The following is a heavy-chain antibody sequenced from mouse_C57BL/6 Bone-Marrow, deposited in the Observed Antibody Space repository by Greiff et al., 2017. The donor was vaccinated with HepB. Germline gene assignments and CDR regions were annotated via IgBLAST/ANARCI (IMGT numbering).Heavy chain of an antibody. CDR1: GYTFTDYY. CDR3: ARPITTGDDY. V-gene: IGHV1-19*01. Sequence: EVQLQQSGPVLVKPGASVKMSCKASGYTFTDYYMNWVKQSHGKSLEWIGVINPYNGGTSYNQKFRGKATLTVDKSSSTAYMELNSLTSEDSAVYYCARPITTGDDYWGQGTTLTVSS. D-gene: IGHD1-2*01. CDR2: INPYNGGT. J-gene: IGHJ2*01.